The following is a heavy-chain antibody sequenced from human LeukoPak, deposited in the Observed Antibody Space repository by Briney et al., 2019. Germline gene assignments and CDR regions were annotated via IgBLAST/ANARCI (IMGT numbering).Heavy chain of an antibody. D-gene: IGHD2-15*01. J-gene: IGHJ4*02. Sequence: GGSLRLSCAASGFTFGSYTMSWVRQAPGKGLEWVSSIPGSSSPKYYADSVKGRFTSSRDNSKNTLYLHLTSLRVEDTAVYYCVKNVGYCSSSSCSPLYFDSSGQGSLVTVSP. CDR2: IPGSSSPK. CDR3: VKNVGYCSSSSCSPLYFDS. V-gene: IGHV3-23*01. CDR1: GFTFGSYT.